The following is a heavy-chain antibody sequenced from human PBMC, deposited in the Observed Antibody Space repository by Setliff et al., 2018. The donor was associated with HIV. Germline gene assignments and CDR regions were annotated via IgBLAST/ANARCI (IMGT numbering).Heavy chain of an antibody. CDR1: DDPIGSYY. Sequence: TLSLTCYVTDDPIGSYYWSWVRQPAGKGLEWIGRLYVSGDTNYNPSLKSRVTMSLDTSKKHFSLKLKSVTAADTAVYYCASEKKAWSVSDSFYEYWGQGVPVTVSS. CDR2: LYVSGDT. CDR3: ASEKKAWSVSDSFYEY. J-gene: IGHJ4*02. D-gene: IGHD3-3*01. V-gene: IGHV4-4*07.